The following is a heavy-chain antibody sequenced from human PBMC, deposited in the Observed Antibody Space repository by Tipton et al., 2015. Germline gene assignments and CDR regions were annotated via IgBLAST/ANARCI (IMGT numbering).Heavy chain of an antibody. D-gene: IGHD4-23*01. CDR1: GGSVTSGSYY. Sequence: TLSLTCTVSGGSVTSGSYYWSWIRQPPGKGLEWIGYISYTDGAHYNPSLKRRVTISLDTSTTQFSLKMTSVTTTDTAVYYCARARGRHGGLFDSWGQGTLVTVSS. J-gene: IGHJ4*02. V-gene: IGHV4-61*01. CDR3: ARARGRHGGLFDS. CDR2: ISYTDGA.